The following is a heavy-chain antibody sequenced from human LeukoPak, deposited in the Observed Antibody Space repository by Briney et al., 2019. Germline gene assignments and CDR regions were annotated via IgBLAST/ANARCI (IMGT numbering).Heavy chain of an antibody. CDR2: ISAYNGNT. Sequence: GASVKVSCKASGYTFTSYGISWVRQAPGQGLEWMGWISAYNGNTNYAQKLQGRVTMTTDTSTSTAYMELRSLRSDDTAVYYCARVLNPITMTDFDYWGQGTLVTVSS. V-gene: IGHV1-18*01. J-gene: IGHJ4*02. CDR3: ARVLNPITMTDFDY. D-gene: IGHD3-22*01. CDR1: GYTFTSYG.